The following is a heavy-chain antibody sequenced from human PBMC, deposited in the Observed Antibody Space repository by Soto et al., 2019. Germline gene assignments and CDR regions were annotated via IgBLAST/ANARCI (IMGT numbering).Heavy chain of an antibody. J-gene: IGHJ4*02. Sequence: PGGSLRLSCAVSGFTFSSYWMHWVRQVPGKGLEWVCGINRNGGSTGYVDSVKGRFTISRDNAKNSLYLQMNSLRAEDTALYYCVRGFNNGPFDCWGQGTLVTVSS. V-gene: IGHV3-20*04. CDR3: VRGFNNGPFDC. CDR1: GFTFSSYW. CDR2: INRNGGST. D-gene: IGHD2-8*01.